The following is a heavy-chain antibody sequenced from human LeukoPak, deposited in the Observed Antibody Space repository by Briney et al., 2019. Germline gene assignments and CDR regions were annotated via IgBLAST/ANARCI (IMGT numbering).Heavy chain of an antibody. J-gene: IGHJ1*01. V-gene: IGHV3-11*05. CDR2: ISSGSTYT. CDR1: GFTFSDNY. D-gene: IGHD6-13*01. CDR3: ARDEQLVLGYFQH. Sequence: PGRSLRLSCAASGFTFSDNYMSRIRQAPGKGLEWVSYISSGSTYTNYADSVKGRFTISRDNAKKSLYLQMNSLRAEDTAVYYCARDEQLVLGYFQHWGQGTLVTVSS.